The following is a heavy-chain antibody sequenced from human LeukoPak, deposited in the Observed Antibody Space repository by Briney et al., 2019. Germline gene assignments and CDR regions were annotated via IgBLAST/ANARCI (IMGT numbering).Heavy chain of an antibody. J-gene: IGHJ3*02. CDR3: ARGQNYYGSGSQTFDI. CDR1: GFTFSNYA. Sequence: GGSLRLSWAASGFTFSNYAMSWVRQAPGKGLEWVSGINWNGGSTGYADSVKGRFTISRDNAKNSLYLQVSSLRAEDTAWYYCARGQNYYGSGSQTFDIWGQGTMVTVSS. V-gene: IGHV3-20*04. D-gene: IGHD3-10*01. CDR2: INWNGGST.